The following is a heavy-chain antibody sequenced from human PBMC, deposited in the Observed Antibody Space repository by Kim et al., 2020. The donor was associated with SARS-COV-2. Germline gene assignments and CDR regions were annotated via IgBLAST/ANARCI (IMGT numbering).Heavy chain of an antibody. J-gene: IGHJ6*02. V-gene: IGHV1-69*04. Sequence: SVKVSCKASGGTFSSYAISWVRQAPGQGLEWMGRIIPILGIANYAQKFQGRVTITADKSTSTAYMELSSLRSEDTAVYYCARTKWNLNYYYYYGMDVWGQGTTVTFSS. CDR2: IIPILGIA. D-gene: IGHD1-1*01. CDR3: ARTKWNLNYYYYYGMDV. CDR1: GGTFSSYA.